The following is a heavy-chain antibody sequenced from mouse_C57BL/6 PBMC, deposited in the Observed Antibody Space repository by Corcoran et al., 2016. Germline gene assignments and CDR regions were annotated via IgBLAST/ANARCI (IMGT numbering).Heavy chain of an antibody. Sequence: EVQLQQSGPELVKPGASVKISCKASGYTFTDYYMNWVKQSHGKSLEWIGDINPNNGGTSYNQKFKGKATLTVDKSSSTAYMELRSLISEDSAVYYCARQEPSYYAMDYWGQGTSVTVSS. CDR1: GYTFTDYY. CDR2: INPNNGGT. CDR3: ARQEPSYYAMDY. V-gene: IGHV1-26*01. J-gene: IGHJ4*01.